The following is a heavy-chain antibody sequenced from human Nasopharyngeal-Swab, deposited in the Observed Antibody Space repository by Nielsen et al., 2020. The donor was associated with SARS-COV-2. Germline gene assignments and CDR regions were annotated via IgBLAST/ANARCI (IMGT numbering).Heavy chain of an antibody. Sequence: GGSLRLSCAASGFTFSSYAMSWVRQAPGKGLEWVSAISGSGGSTYYADSVKGRFTISRDNSKNTLYLQVSSLRAEDTAVYYCASVVAATVAFDIWGQGTMVTVSS. V-gene: IGHV3-23*01. CDR3: ASVVAATVAFDI. CDR2: ISGSGGST. CDR1: GFTFSSYA. J-gene: IGHJ3*02. D-gene: IGHD2-15*01.